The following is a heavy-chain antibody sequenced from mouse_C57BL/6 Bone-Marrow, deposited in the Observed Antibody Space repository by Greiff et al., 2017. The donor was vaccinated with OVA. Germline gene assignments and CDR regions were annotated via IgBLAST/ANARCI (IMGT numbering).Heavy chain of an antibody. J-gene: IGHJ3*01. D-gene: IGHD4-1*01. CDR2: INPGSGGT. CDR1: GYAFTNYL. CDR3: AREGVGRSFAY. Sequence: VQLQQSGAELVRPGTSVKVSCKASGYAFTNYLIEWVKQRPGQGLEWIGVINPGSGGTNYNEKFKGKATLTADKSSSTAYMQLSSLTSEDSAVYFCAREGVGRSFAYWGQGTLVTVSA. V-gene: IGHV1-54*01.